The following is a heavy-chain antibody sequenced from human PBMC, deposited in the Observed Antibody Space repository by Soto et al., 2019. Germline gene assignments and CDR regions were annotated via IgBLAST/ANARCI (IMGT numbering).Heavy chain of an antibody. J-gene: IGHJ5*02. V-gene: IGHV4-34*01. CDR3: ASSVRYYGSGSYYTGNWFDP. D-gene: IGHD3-10*01. CDR1: GGSFSCYY. CDR2: INHSGST. Sequence: SETLSLTCAVYGGSFSCYYWIWIRQPPGKGLEWIGEINHSGSTNYNPSLKSRVTISVDTSKNQFSLKLSSVTAADTAVYYCASSVRYYGSGSYYTGNWFDPWGQGTLVTVSS.